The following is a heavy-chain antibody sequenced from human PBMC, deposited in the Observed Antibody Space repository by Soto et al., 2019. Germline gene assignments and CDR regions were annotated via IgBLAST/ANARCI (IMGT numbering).Heavy chain of an antibody. J-gene: IGHJ4*02. CDR3: ARRSYDNSGYSYVDY. D-gene: IGHD3-22*01. CDR2: TYYRGSA. CDR1: GDSITSSNKY. Sequence: QLHLQESGPGLVKPSETLSLTCTVSGDSITSSNKYWGWARQPPGKGLEWIGSTYYRGSAYYSPPTKSRVTISIDSSENQTSLKLSSVTAADTAVYYCARRSYDNSGYSYVDYWGQGTLVTVSS. V-gene: IGHV4-39*01.